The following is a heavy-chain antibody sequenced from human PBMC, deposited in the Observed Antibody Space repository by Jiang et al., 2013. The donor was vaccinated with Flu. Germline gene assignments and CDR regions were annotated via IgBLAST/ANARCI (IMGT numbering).Heavy chain of an antibody. CDR3: ASSQPITGA. CDR2: ISSSSSTI. D-gene: IGHD3-10*01. V-gene: IGHV3-48*01. CDR1: GFAFSSYS. J-gene: IGHJ5*02. Sequence: VQLVESGGGLVQPGGSLRLSCAASGFAFSSYSMNWVRQAPGKGLEWVSYISSSSSTIYYADSVKGRFTISRDNAKNSLYLQMNSLRAEDTAVYYCASSQPITGAWGQGTLVTVSS.